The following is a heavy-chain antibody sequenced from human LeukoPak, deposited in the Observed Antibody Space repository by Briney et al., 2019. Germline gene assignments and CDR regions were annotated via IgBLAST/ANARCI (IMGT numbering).Heavy chain of an antibody. J-gene: IGHJ6*01. Sequence: GGSLRLSCAASGLTFSSYGMRWVRQAPGKGLEWVSDINESGGRTYYADSVKGRFTISRDNSKNTLYLQVNSLRAEDTAVYYWPRALTSLNYHDMGEPGYFSMDAWGEGTTLT. CDR2: INESGGRT. V-gene: IGHV3-23*01. D-gene: IGHD3-22*01. CDR1: GLTFSSYG. CDR3: PRALTSLNYHDMGEPGYFSMDA.